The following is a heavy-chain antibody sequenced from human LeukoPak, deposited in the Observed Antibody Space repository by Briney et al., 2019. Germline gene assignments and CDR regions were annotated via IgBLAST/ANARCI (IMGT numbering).Heavy chain of an antibody. Sequence: EASVKVSCKVSGYTLTELSMHWVRQAPGKGLEWMGGFDPKDGETIYAQKFQGRVTMTEDTSTDTAYMELSSLRSEDTAVYYCATDPSYGDYPFDYWGQGTLVTVSS. V-gene: IGHV1-24*01. CDR2: FDPKDGET. J-gene: IGHJ4*02. D-gene: IGHD4-17*01. CDR1: GYTLTELS. CDR3: ATDPSYGDYPFDY.